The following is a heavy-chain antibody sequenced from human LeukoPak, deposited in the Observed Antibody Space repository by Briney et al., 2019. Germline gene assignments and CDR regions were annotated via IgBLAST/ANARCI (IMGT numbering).Heavy chain of an antibody. D-gene: IGHD2-21*02. CDR2: IYYSGST. CDR1: GDSVSSDSYF. CDR3: ARVVEAYCGGDCYSGYARNFDI. V-gene: IGHV4-30-4*08. Sequence: SETLSLTCTVSGDSVSSDSYFWGWIRQPPGKGLEWIGYIYYSGSTYYNPSLKSRVTISVGTSKNQFSLKLSSVTAADTAVYYCARVVEAYCGGDCYSGYARNFDIWGQGTMVTVSS. J-gene: IGHJ3*02.